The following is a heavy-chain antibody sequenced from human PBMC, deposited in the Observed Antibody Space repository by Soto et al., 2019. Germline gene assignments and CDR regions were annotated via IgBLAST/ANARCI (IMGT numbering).Heavy chain of an antibody. J-gene: IGHJ4*02. CDR2: IYYSGST. Sequence: SETLSLTCTVSGGSISSYYWSWIRQPPGKGLEWIGYIYYSGSTNYNPSLKSRVTISVDTSKNQFSLKLSSVTAADTAVYYCAGMAAGTIDYWGQGTLVTVSS. CDR3: AGMAAGTIDY. D-gene: IGHD6-13*01. CDR1: GGSISSYY. V-gene: IGHV4-59*01.